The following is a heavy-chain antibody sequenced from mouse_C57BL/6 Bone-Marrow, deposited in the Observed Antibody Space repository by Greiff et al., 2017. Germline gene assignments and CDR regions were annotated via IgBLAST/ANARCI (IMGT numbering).Heavy chain of an antibody. CDR2: IDPETGGT. Sequence: VQLQQSGAELVRPGASVTLSFKASGYTFTDYEMHWVKQTPVHGLEWIGAIDPETGGTAYNQKFKGKAILTADKSSSTAYMELRSLTSEDSAVYYCTRLGDFGDAMDYWGQGTSVTVSS. V-gene: IGHV1-15*01. CDR3: TRLGDFGDAMDY. CDR1: GYTFTDYE. J-gene: IGHJ4*01.